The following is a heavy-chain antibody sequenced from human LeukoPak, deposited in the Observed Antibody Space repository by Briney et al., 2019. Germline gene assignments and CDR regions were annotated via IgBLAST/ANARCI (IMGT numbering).Heavy chain of an antibody. CDR2: IIPIFGTA. D-gene: IGHD1-26*01. Sequence: ASVKVSCKASGGTFSSYAISWVRQAPGQGLEWMGGIIPIFGTANYAQKFQGRVTITADESTSTAYMELSSLRSGDTAVYYCARYKVGGLATYYFDYWGQGTLVTVSS. J-gene: IGHJ4*02. CDR3: ARYKVGGLATYYFDY. CDR1: GGTFSSYA. V-gene: IGHV1-69*13.